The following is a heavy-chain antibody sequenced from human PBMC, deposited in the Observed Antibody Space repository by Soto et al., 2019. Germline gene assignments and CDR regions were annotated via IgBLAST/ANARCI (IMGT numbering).Heavy chain of an antibody. J-gene: IGHJ6*02. Sequence: GGSLRLSCAASGFTFSSYGMHWVRQAPGKGLEWVAVIWYDGSNKYYADSVKGRFTISRDNSKNTLYLQMNSLRAEDTAVYYCARDQEIPITGTGSLMDVWGQGTTVTVSS. CDR3: ARDQEIPITGTGSLMDV. CDR2: IWYDGSNK. CDR1: GFTFSSYG. D-gene: IGHD1-7*01. V-gene: IGHV3-33*01.